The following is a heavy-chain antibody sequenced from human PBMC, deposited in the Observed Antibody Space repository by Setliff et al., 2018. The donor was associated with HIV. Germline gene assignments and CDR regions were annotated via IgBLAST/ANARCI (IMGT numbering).Heavy chain of an antibody. CDR1: DSGTYY. CDR3: ARAAAGNTGPFDL. CDR2: VSSRGDT. V-gene: IGHV4-4*07. J-gene: IGHJ4*02. D-gene: IGHD4-17*01. Sequence: SETLSLTCTVSDSGTYYWSWIRQPAGKGLEWIGRVSSRGDTNYNPSLKSQVTMSVDTSKNQFSLKLTSVTASDTAVYYCARAAAGNTGPFDLWGQGSPVPVSS.